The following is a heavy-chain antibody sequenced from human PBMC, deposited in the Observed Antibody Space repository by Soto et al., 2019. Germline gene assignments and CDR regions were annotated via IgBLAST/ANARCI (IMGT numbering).Heavy chain of an antibody. CDR1: GGSISSGGYS. D-gene: IGHD3-10*01. Sequence: PSETLSLTCAVSGGSISSGGYSWSWIRQPPGKGLEWIGYIYHSGSTYYNPSLKSRVTISVDRSKNQFSLKLSSVTAADTAVYYCARASMVRGADWFDPWGQGTLVTVSS. CDR3: ARASMVRGADWFDP. J-gene: IGHJ5*02. CDR2: IYHSGST. V-gene: IGHV4-30-2*01.